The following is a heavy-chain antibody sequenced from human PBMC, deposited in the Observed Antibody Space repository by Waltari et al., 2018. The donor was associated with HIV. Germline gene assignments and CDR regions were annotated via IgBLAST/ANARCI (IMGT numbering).Heavy chain of an antibody. V-gene: IGHV4-39*01. J-gene: IGHJ4*02. D-gene: IGHD6-6*01. CDR1: GGPISSSSYY. Sequence: QLQLQESGPRLVKPSETLSLTCTVSGGPISSSSYYWGWIRQPPGKGLEWIGNIYYSGSTYYNPSLKSRVTISVDTSKNQFSLKLNSVTAADTAVYYCARTVYPVYSSSPYFDYWGQGTLVTVSS. CDR3: ARTVYPVYSSSPYFDY. CDR2: IYYSGST.